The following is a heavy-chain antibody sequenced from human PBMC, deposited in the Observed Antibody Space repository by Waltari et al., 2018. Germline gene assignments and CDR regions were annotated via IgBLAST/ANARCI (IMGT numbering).Heavy chain of an antibody. J-gene: IGHJ3*02. Sequence: EVQLVESGGGLVQPGGSLRLSCAASGFTLSSYWLHWVRQAPGKGLVWVSRINSDGSSTSYADSVKGRFTISRDNAKNSLYLQMNSLRAEDTAVYYCARERAVAGTTQDAFDIWGQGTMVTVSS. CDR2: INSDGSST. V-gene: IGHV3-74*01. D-gene: IGHD6-19*01. CDR1: GFTLSSYW. CDR3: ARERAVAGTTQDAFDI.